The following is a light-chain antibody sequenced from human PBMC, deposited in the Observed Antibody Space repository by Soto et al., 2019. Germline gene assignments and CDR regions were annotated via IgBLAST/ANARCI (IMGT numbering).Light chain of an antibody. J-gene: IGKJ1*01. CDR3: QQFNDWPRT. CDR1: QSVSSSY. V-gene: IGKV3-20*01. CDR2: GAS. Sequence: EIVLTQSPGTLSLSPGKRATLSCRASQSVSSSYLAWYQQKPGQAPRLLIYGASSRATGIPDRFSGSGSGTDFTLTISRLEPEDFAVYYCQQFNDWPRTFGKGTKVDIK.